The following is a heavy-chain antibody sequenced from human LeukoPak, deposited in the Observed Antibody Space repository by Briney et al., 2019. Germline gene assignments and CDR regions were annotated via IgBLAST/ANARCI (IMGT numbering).Heavy chain of an antibody. Sequence: PGGSLRLSCAASGFTVSVNYMNWVRQAPGKGLEWVSVIYTGGNTYYTDSVKGRFTISRDNSKNTLYLQMNSLRAEDTAVYYCARGPTRDGYCSSTSRYFLDFWGQGTLVTVSS. CDR3: ARGPTRDGYCSSTSRYFLDF. J-gene: IGHJ4*02. V-gene: IGHV3-53*01. CDR2: IYTGGNT. CDR1: GFTVSVNY. D-gene: IGHD2-2*03.